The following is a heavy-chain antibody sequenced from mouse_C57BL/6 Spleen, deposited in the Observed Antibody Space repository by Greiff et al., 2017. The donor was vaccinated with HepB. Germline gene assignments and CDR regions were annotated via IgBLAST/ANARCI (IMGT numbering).Heavy chain of an antibody. J-gene: IGHJ1*03. V-gene: IGHV5-16*01. CDR3: ARVYGSSHWYFDV. CDR2: INYDGSST. D-gene: IGHD1-1*01. CDR1: GFTFSDYY. Sequence: DVQLVESEGGLVQPGSSMKLSCTASGFTFSDYYMAWVRQVPEKGLEWVANINYDGSSTYYLDTLKSRFIISRDNAKNILYLQMSSLKSEDTATYYCARVYGSSHWYFDVWGTGTTVTVSS.